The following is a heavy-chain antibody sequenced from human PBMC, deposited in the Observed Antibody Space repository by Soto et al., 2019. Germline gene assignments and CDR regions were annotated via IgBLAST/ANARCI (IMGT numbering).Heavy chain of an antibody. CDR3: ARAPSGWVYYYYGMDV. CDR1: GGTFSSYA. J-gene: IGHJ6*02. D-gene: IGHD6-19*01. CDR2: IIPIFGTA. V-gene: IGHV1-69*13. Sequence: SVKVSCKASGGTFSSYAISWVRQAPGQGLEWMGGIIPIFGTANYAQKFQGRVTITADESTSTAYMELSSLRSEDTAVYYCARAPSGWVYYYYGMDVWGQGTTVTVSS.